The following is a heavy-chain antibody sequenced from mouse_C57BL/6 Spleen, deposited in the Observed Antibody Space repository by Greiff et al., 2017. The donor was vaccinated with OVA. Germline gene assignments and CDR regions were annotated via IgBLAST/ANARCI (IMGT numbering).Heavy chain of an antibody. D-gene: IGHD1-1*01. Sequence: DVKLQESGPELVKPGASVKIPCKASGYTFTDYNMDWVKQSHGKSLEWIGDINPNNGGTIYNQKFKGKATLTVDKSSSTAYMELRSLTSEDTAVYYCARRAVVATDFDYWGQGTTLTVSS. CDR3: ARRAVVATDFDY. J-gene: IGHJ2*01. CDR1: GYTFTDYN. CDR2: INPNNGGT. V-gene: IGHV1-18*01.